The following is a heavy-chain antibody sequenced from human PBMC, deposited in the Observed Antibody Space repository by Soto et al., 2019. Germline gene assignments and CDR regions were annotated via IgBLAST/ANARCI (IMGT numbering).Heavy chain of an antibody. J-gene: IGHJ4*02. V-gene: IGHV3-21*01. CDR1: GFTFSNYI. D-gene: IGHD3-22*01. Sequence: GGSLRLSCAASGFTFSNYIMNWVRQAPAKGLEWVSSISSSSSYISYADSVKGRFTISRDNAKNSLSLQINSLRAEDTAVYYCARNYHYDSNGYYSFDHWGQGTLVTVSS. CDR3: ARNYHYDSNGYYSFDH. CDR2: ISSSSSYI.